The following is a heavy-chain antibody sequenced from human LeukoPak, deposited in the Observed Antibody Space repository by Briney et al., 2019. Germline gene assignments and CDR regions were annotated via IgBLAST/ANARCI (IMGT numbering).Heavy chain of an antibody. J-gene: IGHJ4*02. D-gene: IGHD6-13*01. CDR2: VYTGGST. Sequence: SETLSLTCTVSGGSISSYYWSWIRQPAGKSLEWIGRVYTGGSTNNNPSLKRRVTMSVDTSKNQFSLRLTSMTAADTGVYYCARGLRQLGYFDHWGPGALVTVSS. CDR1: GGSISSYY. V-gene: IGHV4-4*07. CDR3: ARGLRQLGYFDH.